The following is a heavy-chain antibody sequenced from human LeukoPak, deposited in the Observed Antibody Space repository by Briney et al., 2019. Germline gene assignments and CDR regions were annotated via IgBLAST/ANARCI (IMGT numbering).Heavy chain of an antibody. V-gene: IGHV4-39*01. CDR3: ASRLMITFGGVIGNPHNWFDP. J-gene: IGHJ5*02. CDR1: GDSISSSSYY. D-gene: IGHD3-16*02. CDR2: SYYSGNT. Sequence: KPSAALSLPCTFSGDSISSSSYYWGWIRQPPGKGLAWIGRSYYSGNTYYNPSLKSLVTISVDTSKTQFSLKLSSVTAADPAVYYCASRLMITFGGVIGNPHNWFDPWGQGTLVTVSS.